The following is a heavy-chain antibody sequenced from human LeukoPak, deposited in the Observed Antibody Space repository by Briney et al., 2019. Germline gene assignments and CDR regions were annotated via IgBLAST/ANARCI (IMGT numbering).Heavy chain of an antibody. D-gene: IGHD2-15*01. CDR3: ARGTRGTLGYCSGGSCYSFFY. J-gene: IGHJ4*02. CDR2: MSPNSGNT. CDR1: GYTFTSYD. Sequence: ASVKVSCKASGYTFTSYDINWVRQATGQGLEWMGWMSPNSGNTGYAQKFQARVTMTRNTSISTAYMELSSLRSEDTAVYYCARGTRGTLGYCSGGSCYSFFYWGQGTLVTVSS. V-gene: IGHV1-8*01.